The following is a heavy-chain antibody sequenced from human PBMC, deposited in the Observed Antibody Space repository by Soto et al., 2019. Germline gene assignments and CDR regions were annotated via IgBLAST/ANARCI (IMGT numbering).Heavy chain of an antibody. D-gene: IGHD2-2*01. CDR1: GGTFSSYT. V-gene: IGHV1-69*02. J-gene: IGHJ6*02. CDR3: ARPVYCSSTSCPNPYYYYGMDV. Sequence: QVQLVQSGAEVKKPGSSVKVSCKASGGTFSSYTISWVRQAPGQGLEWMGRIIPILGIANYAQKFQGRVTITADKSTSTAYMELSSLRSEDTAVYYCARPVYCSSTSCPNPYYYYGMDVWGQGTTVTVSS. CDR2: IIPILGIA.